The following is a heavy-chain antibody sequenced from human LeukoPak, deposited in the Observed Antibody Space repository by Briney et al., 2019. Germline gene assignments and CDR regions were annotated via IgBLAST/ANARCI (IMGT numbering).Heavy chain of an antibody. CDR3: ARGRLWDYDSSGCDY. D-gene: IGHD3-22*01. Sequence: GESLKISCKGSGYSFASYWIAWVRQMPGKGLEWMGLIYPGDSDTRYSPSFQGQVTISVDKSVSTAYLQWSSLKASDTAMYYCARGRLWDYDSSGCDYWGQGTLVTVSS. J-gene: IGHJ4*02. CDR1: GYSFASYW. V-gene: IGHV5-51*01. CDR2: IYPGDSDT.